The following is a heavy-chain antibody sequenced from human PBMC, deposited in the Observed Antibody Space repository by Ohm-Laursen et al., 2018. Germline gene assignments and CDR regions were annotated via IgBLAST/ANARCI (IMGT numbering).Heavy chain of an antibody. D-gene: IGHD1-26*01. J-gene: IGHJ3*02. CDR1: GYTFTSYG. V-gene: IGHV1-18*01. Sequence: GSSVKVSCKVSGYTFTSYGISWVRQAPGQGLEWMGWISAYNGNTNYAQKLQGRVTMTTDTSTSTAYMELRSLRSDDTAVYYCAVVHPDSGSYHDAFDIWGQGTMVTVSS. CDR3: AVVHPDSGSYHDAFDI. CDR2: ISAYNGNT.